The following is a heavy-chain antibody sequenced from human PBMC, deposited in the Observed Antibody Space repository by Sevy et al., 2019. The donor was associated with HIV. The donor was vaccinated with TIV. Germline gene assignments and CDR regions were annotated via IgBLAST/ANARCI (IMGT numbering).Heavy chain of an antibody. V-gene: IGHV3-30-3*01. Sequence: GGSLRLSCAASGFTFSSYAMHWVRQAPGKGLEWVAVISYDGSNKYYADSVKGRFTISRDNSKNTLYLQMNSLRAEDMAVYYCARVPSYGDYVNAFDIWGQGTMVTVSS. J-gene: IGHJ3*02. CDR1: GFTFSSYA. CDR3: ARVPSYGDYVNAFDI. CDR2: ISYDGSNK. D-gene: IGHD4-17*01.